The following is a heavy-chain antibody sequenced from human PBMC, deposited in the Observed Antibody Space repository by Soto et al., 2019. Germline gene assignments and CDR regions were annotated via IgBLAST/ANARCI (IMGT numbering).Heavy chain of an antibody. Sequence: EVQLLESGGGLVQPGGSLRLSCAVSGFTFSNYAMSWVRQAPGKGLEWVSAISGSGNSTNYADSVKGRFTISRDNSKNTLYLQMNSLRAEDTAVYYCARDVWELLRGFDPWGQGTLVTVSS. J-gene: IGHJ5*02. V-gene: IGHV3-23*01. CDR1: GFTFSNYA. D-gene: IGHD1-26*01. CDR3: ARDVWELLRGFDP. CDR2: ISGSGNST.